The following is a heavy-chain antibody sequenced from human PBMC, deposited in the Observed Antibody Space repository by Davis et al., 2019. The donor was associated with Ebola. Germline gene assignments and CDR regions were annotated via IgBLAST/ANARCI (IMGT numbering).Heavy chain of an antibody. D-gene: IGHD2-8*01. Sequence: PGGSLRLSCVASGFTFTSYWMSWVRQAPGKGLEWVANIKQDGSEKSYVDPVKGRFTISRDNAKNSPSLQLNNLRAEDSAVYYCARVSLQMVFFNGWGQGTMVTVSS. CDR3: ARVSLQMVFFNG. J-gene: IGHJ3*01. CDR1: GFTFTSYW. V-gene: IGHV3-7*01. CDR2: IKQDGSEK.